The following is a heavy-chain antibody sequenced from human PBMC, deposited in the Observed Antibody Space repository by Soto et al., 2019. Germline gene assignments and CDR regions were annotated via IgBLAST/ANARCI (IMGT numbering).Heavy chain of an antibody. V-gene: IGHV1-2*02. CDR2: INPNSGGT. D-gene: IGHD6-13*01. CDR3: ARDKLAAAGTPLYYYYYGMDV. J-gene: IGHJ6*02. Sequence: SVEVLSRASGYTLSDYHMHYARAHHCPGLEWMGWINPNSGGTNYAQTFQGRATITRDTSISTAYMELSRLRSDDTAVYYCARDKLAAAGTPLYYYYYGMDVWGQGTTVTVSS. CDR1: GYTLSDYH.